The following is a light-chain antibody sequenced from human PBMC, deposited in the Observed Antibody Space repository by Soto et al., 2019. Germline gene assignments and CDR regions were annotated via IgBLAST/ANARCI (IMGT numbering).Light chain of an antibody. CDR1: QSISGY. Sequence: DIQMPQSPSSLSASVVDIVTITCRTSQSISGYLNWYRHKPGKAPTLLIYAASTLQSGVPSRFSGSGSGTDFTLTISNLQPEDFATYYCQQSYSTLPITFGQGTRLEIK. CDR3: QQSYSTLPIT. CDR2: AAS. V-gene: IGKV1-39*01. J-gene: IGKJ5*01.